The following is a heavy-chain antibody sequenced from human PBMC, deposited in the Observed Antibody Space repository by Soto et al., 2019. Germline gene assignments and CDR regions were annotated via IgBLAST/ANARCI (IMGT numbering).Heavy chain of an antibody. CDR1: GYTFTNYY. CDR3: AREFIAGYYDSSGNNAFDF. CDR2: INPSGVST. D-gene: IGHD3-22*01. J-gene: IGHJ3*01. V-gene: IGHV1-46*01. Sequence: ASVKVSCKTSGYTFTNYYIHWVRQAPGQGLEWMGIINPSGVSTTYAHKFQGRVTMTRDRSTSTVYMELSSLRSEDTAVYYCAREFIAGYYDSSGNNAFDFWGQGTMVTASS.